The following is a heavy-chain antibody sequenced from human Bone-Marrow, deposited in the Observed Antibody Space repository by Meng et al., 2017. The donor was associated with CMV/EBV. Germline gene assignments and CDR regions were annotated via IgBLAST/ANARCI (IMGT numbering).Heavy chain of an antibody. Sequence: GGSLRLSCAASGFTFSSYSMNWVRQAPGKGLEWVSSISSSSSYIYYADSVKGRFTISRDIAKNSLYLQMNSLGAEDTAVYYCARARYYYYGMDVWGQGTTVTVSS. CDR3: ARARYYYYGMDV. V-gene: IGHV3-21*01. CDR1: GFTFSSYS. CDR2: ISSSSSYI. J-gene: IGHJ6*02.